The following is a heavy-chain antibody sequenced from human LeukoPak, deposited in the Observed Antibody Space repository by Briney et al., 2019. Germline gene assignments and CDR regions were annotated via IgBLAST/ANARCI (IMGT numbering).Heavy chain of an antibody. CDR1: GFTFTSSA. V-gene: IGHV1-58*01. D-gene: IGHD6-6*01. CDR2: IVVGSGNT. CDR3: AADPEYSSSPPFYYYGMDV. J-gene: IGHJ6*02. Sequence: SVKVSCTASGFTFTSSAVQWVRQARGQRLEWIGWIVVGSGNTNYAQKSQERVTITRDMSTSTAYMELSSLRSEDTAVYYCAADPEYSSSPPFYYYGMDVWGQGTTVTVSS.